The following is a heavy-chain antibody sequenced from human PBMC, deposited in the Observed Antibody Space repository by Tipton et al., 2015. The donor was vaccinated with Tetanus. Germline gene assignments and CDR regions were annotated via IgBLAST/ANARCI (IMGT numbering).Heavy chain of an antibody. Sequence: QLVQSGAEVKKPGASVKVSCKASGYTFTSYGISWVRQAPGQGLEWMGWISAYNGNTHYAQKLQGRVTMTTDTSTSTAYMELRRLRSDDTAVYSCARPADIGYCSSTSCPQGYGMDVWGQGTTVTVSS. CDR1: GYTFTSYG. CDR2: ISAYNGNT. D-gene: IGHD2-2*01. V-gene: IGHV1-18*04. CDR3: ARPADIGYCSSTSCPQGYGMDV. J-gene: IGHJ6*02.